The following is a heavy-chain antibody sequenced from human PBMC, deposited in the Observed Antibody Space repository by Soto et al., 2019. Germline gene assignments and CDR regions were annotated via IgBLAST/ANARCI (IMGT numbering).Heavy chain of an antibody. D-gene: IGHD5-12*01. CDR2: ISSSSSTI. V-gene: IGHV3-48*02. J-gene: IGHJ6*02. CDR1: GFTFSSYS. Sequence: EVQLVESGGGLVQPGGSLRLSCAASGFTFSSYSMNWVRQAPGKGLEWVSYISSSSSTIYYADSVKGRFTISRDNAKNSLYLQMNSLRDEDTAVYYCARDNKIVATIRVYYYYGMDVWGQGTTVTVSS. CDR3: ARDNKIVATIRVYYYYGMDV.